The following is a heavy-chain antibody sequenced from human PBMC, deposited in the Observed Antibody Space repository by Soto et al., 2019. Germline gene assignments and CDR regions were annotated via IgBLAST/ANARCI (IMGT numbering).Heavy chain of an antibody. CDR1: GFTFSSYA. CDR3: AKPSNLAARHSEHWFDP. J-gene: IGHJ5*02. Sequence: GGSLRLSCAASGFTFSSYAMSWVRQAPGKGLEWVSAISGSGGSTYYADSVKGRFTISRDNSKNTLYLQMNSLRAEDTAVYYCAKPSNLAARHSEHWFDPWGQGTLVTVSS. CDR2: ISGSGGST. D-gene: IGHD6-25*01. V-gene: IGHV3-23*01.